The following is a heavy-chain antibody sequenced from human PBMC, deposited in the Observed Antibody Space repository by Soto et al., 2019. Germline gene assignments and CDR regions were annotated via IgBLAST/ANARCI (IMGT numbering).Heavy chain of an antibody. J-gene: IGHJ5*02. CDR2: ISWNSGSI. V-gene: IGHV3-9*01. D-gene: IGHD1-20*01. Sequence: EVQLVESGGGLVQPGRSLRLSCAASGFTFDDYAMHWVRQAPGKGLEWDSGISWNSGSIGYADSVKGRFTISRDNAKNSLYLQMNSLRAEDTALYYCAKDNLPITGTNWFDPWGQGTLVTVSS. CDR3: AKDNLPITGTNWFDP. CDR1: GFTFDDYA.